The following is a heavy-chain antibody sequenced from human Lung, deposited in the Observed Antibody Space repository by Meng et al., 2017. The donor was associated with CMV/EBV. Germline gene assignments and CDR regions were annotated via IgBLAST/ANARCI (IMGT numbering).Heavy chain of an antibody. CDR3: ARGSSSSWYEGSYYFDY. Sequence: GGSLRLSCAASGFTFSSYSMNWVRQAPGKGLEWVSSISSSSSYIYYADSVKGRFTISRDNAKNSLYLQMNSLRADDTAVYYCARGSSSSWYEGSYYFDYWGQGXLVTVSS. CDR1: GFTFSSYS. V-gene: IGHV3-21*01. D-gene: IGHD6-13*01. CDR2: ISSSSSYI. J-gene: IGHJ4*02.